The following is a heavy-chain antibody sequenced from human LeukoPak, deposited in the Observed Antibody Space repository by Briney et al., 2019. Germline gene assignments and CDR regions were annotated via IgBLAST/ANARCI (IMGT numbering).Heavy chain of an antibody. CDR2: ISSSSSYI. D-gene: IGHD3-10*01. CDR1: GFTFSTSW. CDR3: ARVSRNYYYGSGSYPPHFDY. Sequence: PGGSLRLSCAASGFTFSTSWMSWVRQAPGKGLEWVSSISSSSSYIYYADSVKGRFTISRDNAKNSLYLQMNSLRAEDTAVYYCARVSRNYYYGSGSYPPHFDYWGQGTLVTVSS. V-gene: IGHV3-21*01. J-gene: IGHJ4*02.